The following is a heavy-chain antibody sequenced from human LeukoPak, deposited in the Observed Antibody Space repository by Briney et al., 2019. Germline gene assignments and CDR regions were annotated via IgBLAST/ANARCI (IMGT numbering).Heavy chain of an antibody. CDR2: INTNTGNP. J-gene: IGHJ3*02. D-gene: IGHD5-24*01. CDR1: GYTFTSYA. V-gene: IGHV7-4-1*02. CDR3: ARISREEMATDAFDI. Sequence: ASVKVSCKASGYTFTSYAMNWVRQAPGQGLEWMGWINTNTGNPTYAQGFTGRFVFSLDTSVSTAYLQISSLKAEDTAVYYCARISREEMATDAFDIWGQGTMVTVSS.